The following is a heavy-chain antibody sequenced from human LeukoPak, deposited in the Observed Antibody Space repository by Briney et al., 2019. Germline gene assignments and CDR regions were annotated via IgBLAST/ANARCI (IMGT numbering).Heavy chain of an antibody. J-gene: IGHJ4*02. Sequence: WRSLRLSCAASGFTFSSYGMHWVRQAPGKGLEWVAVISYDGSNKYYADSVKGRFTISRDNSKNTLYLQMNSLRAEDTAVYYCAKDLYTATITLSFDYWGQGTLVTVSS. D-gene: IGHD5-18*01. CDR3: AKDLYTATITLSFDY. V-gene: IGHV3-30*18. CDR1: GFTFSSYG. CDR2: ISYDGSNK.